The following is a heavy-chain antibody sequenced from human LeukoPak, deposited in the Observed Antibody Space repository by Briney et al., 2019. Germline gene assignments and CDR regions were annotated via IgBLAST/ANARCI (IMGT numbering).Heavy chain of an antibody. V-gene: IGHV4-39*01. D-gene: IGHD3-10*01. J-gene: IGHJ3*02. CDR2: IYYSGST. CDR1: GGSISSSSYY. CDR3: ARHDASGIDAFDI. Sequence: SETLSLTCTVSGGSISSSSYYWGWIRQPPGKGLEWIGTIYYSGSTYYNPSLKSRVAISVDTSKNQFSLKLSSVTAADTAVYYCARHDASGIDAFDIWGQGTMVTVSS.